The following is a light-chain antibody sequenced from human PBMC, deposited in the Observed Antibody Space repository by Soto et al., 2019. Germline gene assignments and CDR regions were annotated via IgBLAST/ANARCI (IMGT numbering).Light chain of an antibody. Sequence: ENLLTQAPGPLSLPPVERATLSFRASQSVSSSYLAWYQQKPGQAPRLLIYGASSRATGIPERFSGSGSGTDFTLTITRLEPEDFAVYFCQQYDVSPITFGLGTRLEIK. V-gene: IGKV3-20*01. CDR2: GAS. CDR1: QSVSSSY. J-gene: IGKJ5*01. CDR3: QQYDVSPIT.